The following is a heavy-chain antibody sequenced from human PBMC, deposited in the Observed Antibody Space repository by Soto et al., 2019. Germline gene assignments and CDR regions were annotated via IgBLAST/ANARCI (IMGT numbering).Heavy chain of an antibody. D-gene: IGHD3-22*01. J-gene: IGHJ6*02. CDR2: ISYDGSNK. CDR1: GFTFSSYA. V-gene: IGHV3-30-3*01. CDR3: ARDKVVVITKSYYGMDV. Sequence: GGSLRLSCAASGFTFSSYAMHWVRQAPGKGLEWVAVISYDGSNKYYADSVKGRFTISRDNSKNTLYLQMNSLRAEDTAVYYCARDKVVVITKSYYGMDVWGQGTTVTVSS.